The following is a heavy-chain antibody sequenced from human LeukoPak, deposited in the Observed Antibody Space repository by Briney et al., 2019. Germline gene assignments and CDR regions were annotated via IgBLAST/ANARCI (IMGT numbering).Heavy chain of an antibody. CDR2: MNPNSGNT. J-gene: IGHJ4*02. D-gene: IGHD2-2*03. V-gene: IGHV1-8*01. CDR3: ARDGYCTSTSCSGVPKI. Sequence: ASVKVPCKASGYTFTSYDINWVRQATGQGLEWMGWMNPNSGNTGYAQKFQGRVTMTRNTSISTAYMELSSLRSEDTAVYYCARDGYCTSTSCSGVPKIWGQGTLVTVSS. CDR1: GYTFTSYD.